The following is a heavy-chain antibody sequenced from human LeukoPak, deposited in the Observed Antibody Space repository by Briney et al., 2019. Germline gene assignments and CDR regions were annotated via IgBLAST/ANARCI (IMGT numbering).Heavy chain of an antibody. CDR3: ASSSWSGSYFDY. J-gene: IGHJ4*02. CDR2: IFSSGSA. D-gene: IGHD6-13*01. V-gene: IGHV4-38-2*01. Sequence: PSETLSLTCAVSGYSISSGYYWGWIRQPPGKGLEWIGSIFSSGSAYYNPSLTSRVTISLDTSKNQFSLKLRSVTAADTAVYYCASSSWSGSYFDYWGQGTLVTVSS. CDR1: GYSISSGYY.